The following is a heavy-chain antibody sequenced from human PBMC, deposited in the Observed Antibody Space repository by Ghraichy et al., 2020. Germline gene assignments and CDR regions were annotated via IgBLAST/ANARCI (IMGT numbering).Heavy chain of an antibody. CDR3: ARDRGHGYCSSTSCYAGAFDI. Sequence: LSLTCAASGFTVSSNYMSWVRQAPGKGLEWVSVIYSGDNTYYADSVKGRFTISRHNSMNTLYLQMNSLRAEDTAVYYCARDRGHGYCSSTSCYAGAFDIWGKGTMVTVAS. CDR2: IYSGDNT. D-gene: IGHD2-2*01. CDR1: GFTVSSNY. V-gene: IGHV3-53*04. J-gene: IGHJ3*02.